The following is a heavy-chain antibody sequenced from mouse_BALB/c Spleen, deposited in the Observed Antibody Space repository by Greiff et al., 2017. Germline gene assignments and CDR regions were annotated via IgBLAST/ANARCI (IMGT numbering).Heavy chain of an antibody. D-gene: IGHD2-12*01. J-gene: IGHJ3*01. CDR3: ARDRNDED. CDR1: GFTFSSYA. V-gene: IGHV5-9-4*01. CDR2: ISSGGSYT. Sequence: EVKLMESGGGLVKPGGSLKLSCAASGFTFSSYAMSWVRQSPEKRLVWVAEISSGGSYTYYPDTVTGRFTISRDNAKNTLYLEMSSLRSEDTAMYYCARDRNDEDWGQGTLVTVSA.